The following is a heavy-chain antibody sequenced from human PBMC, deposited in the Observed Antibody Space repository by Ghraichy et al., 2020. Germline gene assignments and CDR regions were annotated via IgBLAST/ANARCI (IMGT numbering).Heavy chain of an antibody. CDR2: IKGDGSEK. J-gene: IGHJ4*02. V-gene: IGHV3-7*04. CDR1: GFTFSNYW. CDR3: VRDLYISSSSMFY. D-gene: IGHD6-6*01. Sequence: GGSLRLSCAASGFTFSNYWMTWVRQTPGKGLEWVANIKGDGSEKHYVDSVKGRFTISRDNAKNSLYLQMNSLRAEETAVYYCVRDLYISSSSMFYWGQGTLVTVSS.